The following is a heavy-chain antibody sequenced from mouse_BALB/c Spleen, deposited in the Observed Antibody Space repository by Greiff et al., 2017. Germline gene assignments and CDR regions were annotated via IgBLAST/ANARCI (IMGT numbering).Heavy chain of an antibody. J-gene: IGHJ4*01. Sequence: QVQLKESGPGLVAPSQSLSITCTVSGFSLSRYSVHWVRQPPGKGLEWLGMIWGGGSTDYNSALKSRLSISKDNSKSQVFLKMNSLQTDDTAMYYCARRGYYGSSYEDAMDYWGQGTSVTVSS. CDR3: ARRGYYGSSYEDAMDY. CDR2: IWGGGST. V-gene: IGHV2-6-4*01. CDR1: GFSLSRYS. D-gene: IGHD1-1*01.